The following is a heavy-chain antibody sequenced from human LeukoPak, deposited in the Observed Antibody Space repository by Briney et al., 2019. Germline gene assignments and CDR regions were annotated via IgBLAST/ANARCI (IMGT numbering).Heavy chain of an antibody. Sequence: SETLSLTCAVYGGSFSDYYWNWIRQPPGKGLEWIGEINHSGTTNHNPSLKSRVTISVDTSKNQFSLRLSAVTAADTAVYHCARGLRLPSRSTPAVPHVWGKGTTVTVSA. D-gene: IGHD2/OR15-2a*01. V-gene: IGHV4-34*01. CDR3: ARGLRLPSRSTPAVPHV. CDR2: INHSGTT. J-gene: IGHJ6*04. CDR1: GGSFSDYY.